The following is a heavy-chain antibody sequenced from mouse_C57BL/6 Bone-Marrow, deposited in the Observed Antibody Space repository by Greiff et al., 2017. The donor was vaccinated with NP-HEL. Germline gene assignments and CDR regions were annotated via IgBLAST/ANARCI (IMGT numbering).Heavy chain of an antibody. D-gene: IGHD3-2*02. J-gene: IGHJ3*01. V-gene: IGHV10-1*01. CDR2: IRSKSNNYAT. Sequence: EVQLVESGGGLVQPKGSLKLSCAASGFSFNTYAMNWVRQAPGKGLEWVARIRSKSNNYATYYADSVKDRFTISRDDSESMLYLQMNNLKTEDTAMYYCVRHGTAQAIFAYWGQGTLVTVSA. CDR1: GFSFNTYA. CDR3: VRHGTAQAIFAY.